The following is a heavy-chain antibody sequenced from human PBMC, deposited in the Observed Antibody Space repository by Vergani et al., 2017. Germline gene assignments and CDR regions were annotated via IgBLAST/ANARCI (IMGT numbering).Heavy chain of an antibody. CDR3: ARVGYYYGSGSYSPDY. D-gene: IGHD3-10*01. Sequence: QVQLVQSGAEVKKPGASVKVSCEGSGYTFRNYGISWVRQAPGQGLEWMGWISTYNGNTNYPQRLQGRVTMTTDTFTSTAYMELRSLRSDDTAVYYCARVGYYYGSGSYSPDYWGQGTLVTVSS. J-gene: IGHJ4*02. CDR2: ISTYNGNT. CDR1: GYTFRNYG. V-gene: IGHV1-18*04.